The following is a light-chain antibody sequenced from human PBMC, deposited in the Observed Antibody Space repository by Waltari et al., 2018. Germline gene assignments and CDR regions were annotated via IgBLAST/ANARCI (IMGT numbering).Light chain of an antibody. V-gene: IGKV3-15*01. CDR3: QQYGSSPRT. J-gene: IGKJ1*01. Sequence: EIVMTQSPATLSVSPGERATLSCRASQSLSTNLAWYQQHPGQAPRLLIYGASTRATGVPARFSGSRSGTEFTLIISRLEPEDFAVYYCQQYGSSPRTFGQGTKVEIK. CDR1: QSLSTN. CDR2: GAS.